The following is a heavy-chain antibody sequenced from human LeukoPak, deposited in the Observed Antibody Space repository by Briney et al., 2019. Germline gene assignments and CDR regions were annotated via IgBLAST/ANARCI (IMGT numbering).Heavy chain of an antibody. D-gene: IGHD2-2*01. CDR3: ARLYLRDHCSSTSCYGLYFDY. V-gene: IGHV4-34*01. CDR1: GGSFSGYY. Sequence: PSETLSLTCAVYGGSFSGYYWSWIRQPPGKGLEWIGEINHSGSTNYNPSLKSRVTISVDTSKNQFSLKLSSVTAADTAVYYCARLYLRDHCSSTSCYGLYFDYWGQGTLVTVSS. CDR2: INHSGST. J-gene: IGHJ4*02.